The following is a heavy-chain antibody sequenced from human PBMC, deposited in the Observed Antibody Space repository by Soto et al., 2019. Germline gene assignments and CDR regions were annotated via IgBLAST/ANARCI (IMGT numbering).Heavy chain of an antibody. Sequence: SETLSLTCTVSGGSISSGGYYWSWIRQHPGKGLEWIGYIYYSGSTYYNPSLKSRVTISVDTSKNQFSLKLSSVTAADTAVYYCARDRYYYDSSGYLPLYGMDVWGQGTTVTAP. CDR2: IYYSGST. CDR1: GGSISSGGYY. V-gene: IGHV4-31*03. D-gene: IGHD3-22*01. J-gene: IGHJ6*02. CDR3: ARDRYYYDSSGYLPLYGMDV.